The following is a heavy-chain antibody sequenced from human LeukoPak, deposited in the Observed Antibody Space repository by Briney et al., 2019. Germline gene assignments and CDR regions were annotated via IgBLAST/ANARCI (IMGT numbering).Heavy chain of an antibody. CDR3: AREGLWFGELSFLLCDI. V-gene: IGHV3-72*01. CDR1: GFTFSDWF. J-gene: IGHJ3*02. Sequence: TGGSLRLSCAASGFTFSDWFMDWARQAPGKGLEWVGLSRNKENSYSTEYAASVKGRFTISRDESKNSLYLQMDSLKTEDTAVYYCAREGLWFGELSFLLCDIWGQGTMVTVSS. D-gene: IGHD3-10*01. CDR2: SRNKENSYST.